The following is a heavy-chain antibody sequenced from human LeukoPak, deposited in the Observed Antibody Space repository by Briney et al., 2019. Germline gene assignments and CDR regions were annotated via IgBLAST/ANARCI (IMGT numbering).Heavy chain of an antibody. D-gene: IGHD2-2*01. CDR3: ARWAGYCSSTSCYNYGMDV. Sequence: SETLSLTCTVSGGSISSYYWSWIRQPPGKGLEWIGYIYYSGSTNYNPSLKSRVTISVGTSKNQFSLKLSSVTAADTAVYYCARWAGYCSSTSCYNYGMDVWGQGTTVTVSS. J-gene: IGHJ6*02. CDR2: IYYSGST. V-gene: IGHV4-59*08. CDR1: GGSISSYY.